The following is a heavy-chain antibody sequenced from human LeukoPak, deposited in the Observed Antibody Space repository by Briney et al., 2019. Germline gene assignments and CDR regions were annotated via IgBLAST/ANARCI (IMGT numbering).Heavy chain of an antibody. Sequence: ASVKVSCKASGNTFTSYGISWVRQAPGQGLEWMGWISVNNGNTHYAQKFQGRVTMTTDTSTSTAYMEVRSLRSDDTAVYYCQRITIFGVIIDFDYWGQGSLVTVSS. CDR3: QRITIFGVIIDFDY. CDR1: GNTFTSYG. J-gene: IGHJ4*02. V-gene: IGHV1-18*01. CDR2: ISVNNGNT. D-gene: IGHD3-3*01.